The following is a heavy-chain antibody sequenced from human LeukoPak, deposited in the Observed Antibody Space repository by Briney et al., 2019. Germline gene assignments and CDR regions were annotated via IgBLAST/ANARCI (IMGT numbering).Heavy chain of an antibody. V-gene: IGHV4-59*01. J-gene: IGHJ4*02. CDR2: IYYSGST. D-gene: IGHD3-3*01. CDR3: ARSTTYYDFWSGYSYSYYFNY. CDR1: GGSISSYY. Sequence: SETLSLTCTVSGGSISSYYWSWIRQPPGKGLEWIGYIYYSGSTYYNPSLRSRVTISVDTSKNQFSLKLSSVTAADTAVYYCARSTTYYDFWSGYSYSYYFNYWGQGTLVTVSS.